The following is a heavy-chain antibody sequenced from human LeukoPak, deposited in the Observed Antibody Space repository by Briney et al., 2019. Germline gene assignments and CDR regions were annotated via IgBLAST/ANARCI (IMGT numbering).Heavy chain of an antibody. CDR3: ARRGVVPAATAWFDP. CDR2: IYHSGST. Sequence: KPSETLSLTCTVSGGSISSGGYYWSWIRQPPGKGLEWIGYIYHSGSTYYNPSLKSRVTISVDRSKNQFSLKLSSVTAADTAVYYCARRGVVPAATAWFDPWGQGTLVTVSS. V-gene: IGHV4-30-2*01. J-gene: IGHJ5*02. CDR1: GGSISSGGYY. D-gene: IGHD2-2*01.